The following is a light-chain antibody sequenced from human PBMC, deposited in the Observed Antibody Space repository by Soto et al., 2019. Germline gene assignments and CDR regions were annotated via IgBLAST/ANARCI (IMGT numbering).Light chain of an antibody. CDR2: AFT. J-gene: IGLJ2*01. Sequence: QSVLTQPRSVSGSPGQSVAISCSGTSSDVGGHSYVSWYQHHPGKAPKLMIYAFTKRPSGVPDRLSGSKSGNTASLTISGLQAEDEGDYYCCSYAGSYVVFGVGTKVTVL. CDR1: SSDVGGHSY. V-gene: IGLV2-11*01. CDR3: CSYAGSYVV.